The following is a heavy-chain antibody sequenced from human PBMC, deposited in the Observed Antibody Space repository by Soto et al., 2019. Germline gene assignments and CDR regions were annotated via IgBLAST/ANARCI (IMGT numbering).Heavy chain of an antibody. J-gene: IGHJ3*02. CDR3: ASSYGDYANDAFDI. V-gene: IGHV1-2*04. Sequence: ASVQVSCKASGYTFTGSYMHWVRQAPGQGLEWMGWINPNSGGTNYAQKFQGWVTMTRDTSISTAYMELSRLRSDDTAVYYCASSYGDYANDAFDIWGQGTMVTVSS. CDR1: GYTFTGSY. CDR2: INPNSGGT. D-gene: IGHD4-17*01.